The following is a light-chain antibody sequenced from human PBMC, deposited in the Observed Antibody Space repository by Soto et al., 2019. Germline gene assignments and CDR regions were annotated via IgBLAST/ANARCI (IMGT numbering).Light chain of an antibody. Sequence: EIVVTQSAVTLSLSPGERATLSCRASQSVSSSYLAWYQQKPGQAPRLLIYGASSRATGIPDRFSGSGSGTDFTLTIIRLEPEDFAVYYCQQYGASPQTFGQGTKVDIK. J-gene: IGKJ1*01. CDR1: QSVSSSY. V-gene: IGKV3-20*01. CDR3: QQYGASPQT. CDR2: GAS.